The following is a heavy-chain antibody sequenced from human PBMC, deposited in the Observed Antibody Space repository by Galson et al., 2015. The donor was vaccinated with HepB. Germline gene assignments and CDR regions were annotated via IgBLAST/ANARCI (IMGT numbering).Heavy chain of an antibody. J-gene: IGHJ5*02. CDR1: GYTFTSYY. CDR2: INPSGGST. CDR3: ARVPLAGVLGNWFDP. V-gene: IGHV1-46*01. D-gene: IGHD3-3*02. Sequence: SVKVSCKASGYTFTSYYMHWVRQAPGQGLEWMGIINPSGGSTSYAQKFQGRVTMTRDTSTSTVYMELSSLRSEDTAVYYCARVPLAGVLGNWFDPWGQGTLVTVSS.